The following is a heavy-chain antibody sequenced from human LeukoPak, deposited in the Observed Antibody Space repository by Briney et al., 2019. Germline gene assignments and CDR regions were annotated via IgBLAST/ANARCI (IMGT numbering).Heavy chain of an antibody. CDR3: AKGPGDYVEWGWFDP. D-gene: IGHD4-17*01. V-gene: IGHV3-21*01. CDR1: GFTFSSYG. Sequence: GGSLRLSCAASGFTFSSYGMHWVCQAPGKGLEWVSSISSRSSYIYYADSLKGRFTISRDNAKNSLYLNIHSLRAEDTAVYYCAKGPGDYVEWGWFDPWGQGTLVTVSS. J-gene: IGHJ5*02. CDR2: ISSRSSYI.